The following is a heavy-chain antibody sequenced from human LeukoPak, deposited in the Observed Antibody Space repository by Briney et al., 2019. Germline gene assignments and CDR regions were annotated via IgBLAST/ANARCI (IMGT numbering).Heavy chain of an antibody. D-gene: IGHD2-21*02. Sequence: ASVKVSCKASGYTFTSYGISWVRQAPGQGLEWMGWINPNSGGTNYAQKFQGWVTMTRDTSISTAYMELSRLRSDDTAVYYCAREQAVVTARAFDYWGQGTLVTVSS. CDR1: GYTFTSYG. CDR2: INPNSGGT. J-gene: IGHJ4*02. V-gene: IGHV1-2*04. CDR3: AREQAVVTARAFDY.